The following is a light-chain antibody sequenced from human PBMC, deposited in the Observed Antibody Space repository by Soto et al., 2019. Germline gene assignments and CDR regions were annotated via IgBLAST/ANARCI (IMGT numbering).Light chain of an antibody. CDR3: QQFSSYPLN. J-gene: IGKJ4*01. CDR1: QKISSSY. Sequence: EFVLTHTPGTLPLSLSEIATLSFTASQKISSSYLAWYQQKPGQAPRLLIYDASSRATGIPDRFSGGGSGTDFTLTISRLEPEDFAVYYCQQFSSYPLNCGGGTKGDNK. V-gene: IGKV3-20*01. CDR2: DAS.